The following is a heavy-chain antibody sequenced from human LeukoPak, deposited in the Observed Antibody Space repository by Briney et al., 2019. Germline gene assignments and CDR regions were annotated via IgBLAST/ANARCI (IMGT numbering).Heavy chain of an antibody. CDR3: AEGTFTTSFYYYYLDV. J-gene: IGHJ6*03. CDR1: GASISSSRYY. V-gene: IGHV4-39*05. D-gene: IGHD1-1*01. Sequence: TSETPSLTCGVSGASISSSRYYWNWIRQPPGEGLEWIGSIYYSGSTYYNPSLKSRVTISVDRAKNQFSLRLSSVTAADTAVYYCAEGTFTTSFYYYYLDVWGNGTTVTVSS. CDR2: IYYSGST.